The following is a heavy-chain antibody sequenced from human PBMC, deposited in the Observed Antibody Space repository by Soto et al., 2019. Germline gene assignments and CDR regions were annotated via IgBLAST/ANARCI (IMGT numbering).Heavy chain of an antibody. CDR3: ASEGANIFDY. Sequence: EVQLVESGGGLVQPGGSLRLSCAASGFTFSSYSMNWVRQAPGKGLEWVSYISSSSSSISYADSVKGRFTISRDNAKNSLYLQMNSLRAEDTGVYYCASEGANIFDYWGQGTLVTVSS. CDR2: ISSSSSSI. D-gene: IGHD5-12*01. V-gene: IGHV3-48*01. CDR1: GFTFSSYS. J-gene: IGHJ4*02.